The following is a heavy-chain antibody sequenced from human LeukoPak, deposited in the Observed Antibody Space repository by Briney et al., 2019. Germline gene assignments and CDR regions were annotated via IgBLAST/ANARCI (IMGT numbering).Heavy chain of an antibody. CDR2: ISNSDGKT. CDR3: AKATGNLGN. J-gene: IGHJ4*02. D-gene: IGHD1-1*01. CDR1: GFIFSNYA. V-gene: IGHV3-23*01. Sequence: GGSLRLSCAASGFIFSNYAMQWVRQAPGMGLEWVSTISNSDGKTYYADSVKGRFTISRDNSKNTLYVQMNSLTAEDTAIYYCAKATGNLGNWGQGTLVTVSS.